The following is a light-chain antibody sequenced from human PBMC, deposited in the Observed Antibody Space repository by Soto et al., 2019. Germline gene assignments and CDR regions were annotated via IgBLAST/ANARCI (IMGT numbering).Light chain of an antibody. CDR2: SAS. CDR1: QSLHSNF. J-gene: IGKJ3*01. Sequence: EIVLTQFPGTLSLSPGERATLSCRASQSLHSNFLVWYQQKPGQAPRLLISSASRRATGIPDRFSGSGSGTYFTRTLTRLDPGDFAVYCCQQSGIPPLPSGPGTRGDVK. CDR3: QQSGIPPLP. V-gene: IGKV3-20*01.